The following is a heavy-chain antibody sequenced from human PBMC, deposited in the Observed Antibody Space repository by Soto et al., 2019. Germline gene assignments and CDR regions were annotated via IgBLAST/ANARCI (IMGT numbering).Heavy chain of an antibody. CDR2: IDSDGSSA. V-gene: IGHV3-74*01. CDR3: ARYAAEVTTFFDQ. Sequence: GGSLRLSCAASGFTFGSYWMNWVRQAPGKGLVWVSRIDSDGSSATYADSVKGRFTTSRDNAKNTLYLEMHSLRAEDTAMYYCARYAAEVTTFFDQWGQGTLVTVSS. J-gene: IGHJ4*02. D-gene: IGHD4-17*01. CDR1: GFTFGSYW.